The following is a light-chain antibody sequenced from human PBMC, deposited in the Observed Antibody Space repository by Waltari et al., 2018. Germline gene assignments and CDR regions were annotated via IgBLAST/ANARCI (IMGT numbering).Light chain of an antibody. Sequence: MGMTQSPSSLSASVGDRVTITCRASQGISSWLAWYQQKPGKAPRLLIYKASSLQSGVPSRFSGSGSGTDFTLTINSLQPEDFATYYCQQYDSAPFTFGPGTELDIK. J-gene: IGKJ3*01. CDR3: QQYDSAPFT. CDR2: KAS. V-gene: IGKV1-5*03. CDR1: QGISSW.